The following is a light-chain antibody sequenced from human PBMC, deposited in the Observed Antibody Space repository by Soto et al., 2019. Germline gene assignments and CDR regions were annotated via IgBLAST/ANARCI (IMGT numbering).Light chain of an antibody. CDR1: KLGNKY. Sequence: SYELTQPPLVSVSPGQTASITCSGDKLGNKYVCWYQQKPGQSPVLVIYQDTKRPSGIPERFSASNSGNTATLTISGTQAMDEADYYCQAWDSSTAYYVFGTGTKVTVL. J-gene: IGLJ1*01. V-gene: IGLV3-1*01. CDR3: QAWDSSTAYYV. CDR2: QDT.